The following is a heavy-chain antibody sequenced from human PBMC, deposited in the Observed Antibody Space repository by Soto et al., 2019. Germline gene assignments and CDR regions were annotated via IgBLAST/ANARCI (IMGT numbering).Heavy chain of an antibody. CDR3: ARHRYYDFWSGYHIGPYYYYYMDV. D-gene: IGHD3-3*01. CDR2: IYYSGST. J-gene: IGHJ6*03. Sequence: SETLSLTCTVSGGSISSYYWSWIRQPPGKGLEWIGYIYYSGSTNYNPSLKSRVTISVDTSKNQFSLKLSSATAADTAVYYCARHRYYDFWSGYHIGPYYYYYMDVWGQGTTVTVSS. CDR1: GGSISSYY. V-gene: IGHV4-59*01.